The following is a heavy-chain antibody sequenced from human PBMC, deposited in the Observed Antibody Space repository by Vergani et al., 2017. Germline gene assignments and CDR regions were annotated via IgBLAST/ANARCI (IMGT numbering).Heavy chain of an antibody. D-gene: IGHD2-2*01. CDR3: AREDIVVVPAAMVDY. CDR1: GFTFSSYS. Sequence: VQLVESGGGLVQPGGSLRLSCAASGFTFSSYSMNWVRQAPGKGLEWVSYISSSSSTIYYADSVKGRFTISRDNAKNSLYLQMNSLRAEDTAVYYCAREDIVVVPAAMVDYWGQGTLVTVSS. CDR2: ISSSSSTI. J-gene: IGHJ4*02. V-gene: IGHV3-48*04.